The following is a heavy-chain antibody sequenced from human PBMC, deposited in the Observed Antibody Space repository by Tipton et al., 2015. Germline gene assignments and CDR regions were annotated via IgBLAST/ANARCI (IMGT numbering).Heavy chain of an antibody. CDR1: SDSISKYY. CDR2: IYPTTST. CDR3: ARGPAAAANSYFDI. D-gene: IGHD6-25*01. V-gene: IGHV4-34*01. J-gene: IGHJ2*01. Sequence: TLSLTCSVSSDSISKYYWSWIRQPPGRALEWIGEIYPTTSTNYNPSLKSRVAMSVDMSKKRISLSLTSVTAADTAIYYCARGPAAAANSYFDIWGRGTQVTVSS.